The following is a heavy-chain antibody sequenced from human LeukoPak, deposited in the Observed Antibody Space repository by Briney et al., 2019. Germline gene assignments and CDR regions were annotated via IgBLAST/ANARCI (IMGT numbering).Heavy chain of an antibody. CDR3: AIITIFKGFDP. J-gene: IGHJ5*02. Sequence: SETLSLTCAVYGGSFSGYYWSWIRQPPGKGLEWIGEINHSGSTNYNPSLKSRVTISVDTSENQFSLKLSSVTAADTAVYYCAIITIFKGFDPWGQGTLVTVSS. V-gene: IGHV4-34*01. CDR2: INHSGST. CDR1: GGSFSGYY. D-gene: IGHD3-3*01.